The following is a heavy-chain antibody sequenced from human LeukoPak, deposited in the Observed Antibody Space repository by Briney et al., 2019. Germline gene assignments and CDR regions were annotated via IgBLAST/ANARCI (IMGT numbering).Heavy chain of an antibody. Sequence: GASVRVSCKTSGYTFTNYDINWVRQATGQGLEWMGWMNPNSGNTGYAQKFQGRVTMTRNTSISTAYMELSSLRSEDTAVYYCARPHCSGTACHPREWFAPGGQGPLVTVS. CDR2: MNPNSGNT. D-gene: IGHD2-2*01. CDR1: GYTFTNYD. J-gene: IGHJ5*02. CDR3: ARPHCSGTACHPREWFAP. V-gene: IGHV1-8*01.